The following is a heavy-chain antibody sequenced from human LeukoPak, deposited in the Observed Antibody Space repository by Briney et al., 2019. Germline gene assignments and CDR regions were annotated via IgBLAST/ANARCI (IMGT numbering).Heavy chain of an antibody. J-gene: IGHJ4*02. CDR2: IYSGGST. CDR1: GFTVSSNY. Sequence: GGSLRLSCAASGFTVSSNYMSWVRQAPGEGLEWVSTIYSGGSTYYADSVKGRFTISRDNSKNTLYLQMNSLRAEDTAVFYCARDREMAAFDYWGQGTLVTVSS. CDR3: ARDREMAAFDY. V-gene: IGHV3-66*01. D-gene: IGHD5-24*01.